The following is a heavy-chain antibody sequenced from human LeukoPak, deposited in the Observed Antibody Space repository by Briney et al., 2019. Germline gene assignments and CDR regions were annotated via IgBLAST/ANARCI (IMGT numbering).Heavy chain of an antibody. V-gene: IGHV1-2*02. D-gene: IGHD4-23*01. CDR3: ARRGVGTHFDY. CDR2: INPNSGGT. CDR1: GYTFTGYY. J-gene: IGHJ4*02. Sequence: GASVKVSCKASGYTFTGYYMHWVRRAPGQGLEWMGWINPNSGGTNYAQKFQGRVTMTSNTSISTAYMELSSLRSEDTAVYYCARRGVGTHFDYWGQGTLVTVSS.